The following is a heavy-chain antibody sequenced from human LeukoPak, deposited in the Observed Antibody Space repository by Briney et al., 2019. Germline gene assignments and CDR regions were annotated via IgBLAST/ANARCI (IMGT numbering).Heavy chain of an antibody. Sequence: GGSLRLSCAASGFTFSSYGMSWVRQAPGKGLEWVSAISGSGGSTYYADSVKGRFTISRDNSKNTLYLQMNSLRAEDTAVYYCAKTGYLGRYYDSSGYYLGWGQGTLVTVSS. CDR3: AKTGYLGRYYDSSGYYLG. CDR2: ISGSGGST. D-gene: IGHD3-22*01. CDR1: GFTFSSYG. V-gene: IGHV3-23*01. J-gene: IGHJ4*02.